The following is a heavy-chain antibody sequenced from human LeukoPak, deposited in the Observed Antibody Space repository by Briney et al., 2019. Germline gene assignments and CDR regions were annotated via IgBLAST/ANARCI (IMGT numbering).Heavy chain of an antibody. J-gene: IGHJ4*02. V-gene: IGHV3-48*03. D-gene: IGHD3-10*01. CDR2: NNRGGSTI. CDR3: ASRGVTEFHYFDF. Sequence: PGGSLRLSCAASGFTFSNYAMNWVRQAPGKGLEWISYNNRGGSTIYYADSVKGRFTISRDNANNSLSLQMNSLRAEDTAVYYCASRGVTEFHYFDFWGPGTLVTVSS. CDR1: GFTFSNYA.